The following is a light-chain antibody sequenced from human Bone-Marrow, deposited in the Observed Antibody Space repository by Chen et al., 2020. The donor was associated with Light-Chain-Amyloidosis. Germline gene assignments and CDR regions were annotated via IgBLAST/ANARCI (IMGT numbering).Light chain of an antibody. CDR1: NIGSKS. V-gene: IGLV3-21*03. CDR3: QVWDGSSCNRGV. J-gene: IGLJ1*01. Sequence: SYVLTQPPSVSVAPGKTAGITCGGNNIGSKSVHWYQQKPGQAPVLVVFDDSYRPSGIPERFSGSNSGNPATLAISSVEAGDEADYYGQVWDGSSCNRGVFGTGTTVTVL. CDR2: DDS.